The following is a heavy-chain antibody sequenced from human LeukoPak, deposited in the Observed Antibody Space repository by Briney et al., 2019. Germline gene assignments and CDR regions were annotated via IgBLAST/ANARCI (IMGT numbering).Heavy chain of an antibody. J-gene: IGHJ4*02. Sequence: SEALSLTCTVSGGSISSGVDYWAWIRQSPWKGLEWIGRIYYSGNTYYNLTLKRRVTISVDTSKSKFSLKLISVTAADTAVYKRPRQPTKYNSGCLFDCCGQGILVTVSS. D-gene: IGHD1-26*01. CDR1: GGSISSGVDY. V-gene: IGHV4-39*01. CDR2: IYYSGNT. CDR3: PRQPTKYNSGCLFDC.